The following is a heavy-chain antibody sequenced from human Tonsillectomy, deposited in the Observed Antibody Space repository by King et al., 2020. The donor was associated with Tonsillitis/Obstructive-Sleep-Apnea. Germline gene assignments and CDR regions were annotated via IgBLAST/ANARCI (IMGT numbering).Heavy chain of an antibody. CDR2: MNPDTGGA. J-gene: IGHJ4*02. CDR1: GYTFTGYY. Sequence: VQLVQSGAEVKKPGASVKVSCKASGYTFTGYYMHWVRQAPGQGLEWMGRMNPDTGGATFAQTFQGRVTMTRDTSTSTAFMELSRLTSDDTAVYYCATLNCSSASCYGEVDYWGQGTLVIVSS. D-gene: IGHD2-2*01. CDR3: ATLNCSSASCYGEVDY. V-gene: IGHV1-2*06.